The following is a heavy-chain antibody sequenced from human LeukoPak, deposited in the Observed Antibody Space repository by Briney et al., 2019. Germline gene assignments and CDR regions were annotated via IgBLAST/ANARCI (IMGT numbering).Heavy chain of an antibody. D-gene: IGHD6-13*01. V-gene: IGHV1-2*04. J-gene: IGHJ4*02. CDR1: GYTFTGYY. CDR3: ARGAESGYSSSWSRGPFDY. Sequence: ASVKVSCKASGYTFTGYYMHWVRQAPGQGLEWMGWINPNSGGTNYAQKFQGWVTMTRDTSISTAYMELSSLRSDDTAVYYCARGAESGYSSSWSRGPFDYWGQGTLVTVSS. CDR2: INPNSGGT.